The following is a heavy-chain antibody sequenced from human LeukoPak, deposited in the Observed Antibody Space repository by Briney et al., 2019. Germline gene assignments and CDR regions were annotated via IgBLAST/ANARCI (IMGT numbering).Heavy chain of an antibody. CDR3: AGTWIQLWLSPYNWFDP. CDR2: IYYSGST. V-gene: IGHV4-31*03. D-gene: IGHD5-18*01. Sequence: SETLSLTCTVSGGSISSGGYYWSWIRQHPGKGLEWIGYIYYSGSTYYNPSLKSRVTISVDTSKNQFSLKLSSVTAADTAVYYCAGTWIQLWLSPYNWFDPWGQGTLVTVSS. CDR1: GGSISSGGYY. J-gene: IGHJ5*02.